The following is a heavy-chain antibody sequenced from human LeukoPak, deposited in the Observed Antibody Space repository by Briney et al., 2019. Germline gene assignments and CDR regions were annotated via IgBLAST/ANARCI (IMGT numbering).Heavy chain of an antibody. V-gene: IGHV3-23*01. Sequence: GGSLRLSCPPSGAAFTKYGMKWVRQAAGAGLEYISGISRSSDITHYADSVKGRFTISRDNVQNTLYLQMNSLRGDDTALYYCATEGFYYWGPGTQVTVSS. CDR2: ISRSSDIT. CDR3: ATEGFYY. J-gene: IGHJ4*02. CDR1: GAAFTKYG.